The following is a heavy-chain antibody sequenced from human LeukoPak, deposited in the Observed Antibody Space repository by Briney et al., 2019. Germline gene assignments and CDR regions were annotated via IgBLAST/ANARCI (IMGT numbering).Heavy chain of an antibody. J-gene: IGHJ4*02. CDR2: ISASGDNT. CDR1: GFTFAGYD. V-gene: IGHV3-23*01. Sequence: GGSLRLSCAASGFTFAGYDMSWVRQAPGKGLEWVSIISASGDNTYYAGSVKGRFTISRDNSKNTLYLQMDSLRAEDTAVYYCAKRFCSATRCFHFDYWGQGTLVTVSS. D-gene: IGHD2-2*01. CDR3: AKRFCSATRCFHFDY.